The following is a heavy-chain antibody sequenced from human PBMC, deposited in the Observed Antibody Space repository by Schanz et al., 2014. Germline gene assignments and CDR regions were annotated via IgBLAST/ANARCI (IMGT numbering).Heavy chain of an antibody. V-gene: IGHV3-21*01. J-gene: IGHJ4*02. CDR1: GFIFTSYS. D-gene: IGHD3-3*01. CDR3: AATTILAD. Sequence: EVQLVESGGGLVKSGGSLRLSCATSGFIFTSYSMHWVRQAPGKGLEWVSSISSSSNYYYYADSVKGRFTISRDAAKDSLFLQMTSLRADDTAVYYCAATTILADWGQGTLVAVSS. CDR2: ISSSSNYY.